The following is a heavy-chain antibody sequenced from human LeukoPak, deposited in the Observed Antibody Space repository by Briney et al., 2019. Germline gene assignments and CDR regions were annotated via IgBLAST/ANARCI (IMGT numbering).Heavy chain of an antibody. Sequence: AGGSLRLSCAASGFTLDDYGMSWVRQAPGKGLEWVSGINWNGGSTGYADSVKGRFTISRDNAKNSLYLQMNSLRAEDTALYYCASVGYNWSDFDYWGQGSLVTVSS. V-gene: IGHV3-20*04. J-gene: IGHJ4*02. D-gene: IGHD1-1*01. CDR2: INWNGGST. CDR1: GFTLDDYG. CDR3: ASVGYNWSDFDY.